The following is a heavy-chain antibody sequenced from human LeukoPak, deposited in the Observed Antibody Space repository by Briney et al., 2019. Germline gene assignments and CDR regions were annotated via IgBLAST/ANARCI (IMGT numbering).Heavy chain of an antibody. J-gene: IGHJ4*02. Sequence: SETLSLTCTVSGGSISSSSYYWGWIRQPPGKGLEWIGSIYYSGSTYYNPSLKSRVTISVDTSKNQFSLKLSSVTAADTAVYYCARQRVGASTNLDYWGQGTLVTVSS. CDR1: GGSISSSSYY. D-gene: IGHD1-26*01. CDR3: ARQRVGASTNLDY. V-gene: IGHV4-39*01. CDR2: IYYSGST.